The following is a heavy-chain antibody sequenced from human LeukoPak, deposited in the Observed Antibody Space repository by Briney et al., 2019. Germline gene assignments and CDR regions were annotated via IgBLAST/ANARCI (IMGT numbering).Heavy chain of an antibody. CDR1: GFTFSSYN. J-gene: IGHJ5*02. V-gene: IGHV3-48*01. CDR2: ITGSSSK. CDR3: ARARYSSSSDWFDP. D-gene: IGHD6-6*01. Sequence: GGSLRLSCAASGFTFSSYNMNWVRQAPGKGLEWVSQITGSSSKYYADSVRGRFTISRDNAENSLYLQMNSLRAEDTAVYYCARARYSSSSDWFDPWGQGTLVTVSS.